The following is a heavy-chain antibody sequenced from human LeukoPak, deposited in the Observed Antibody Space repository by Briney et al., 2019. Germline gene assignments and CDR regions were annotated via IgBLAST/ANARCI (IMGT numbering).Heavy chain of an antibody. CDR2: IGGTAGNT. D-gene: IGHD2-8*01. Sequence: GGSLRLSCAASGFTFSSYGMHWIRQAPGKGLEWVSFIGGTAGNTYYADSVKGRFTISRDNAKNSLYLQMNSLRAEDTAVYYCAREWSAFDIWGQGTMVTVSS. V-gene: IGHV3-48*04. CDR1: GFTFSSYG. CDR3: AREWSAFDI. J-gene: IGHJ3*02.